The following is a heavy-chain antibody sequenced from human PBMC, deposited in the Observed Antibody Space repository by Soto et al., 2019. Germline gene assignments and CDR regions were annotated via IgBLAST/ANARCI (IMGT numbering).Heavy chain of an antibody. CDR1: GFTFNNFP. CDR3: AEGGFYDGFDY. Sequence: GGSLRLSCAASGFTFNNFPMSWVRQAPGKGLEWVSSITKNSDRTYYAASVKGRFTISRDNSRNAVFLQLNSLRDDDTALYYCAEGGFYDGFDYWGQGTLVTVSS. V-gene: IGHV3-23*01. D-gene: IGHD5-12*01. J-gene: IGHJ4*02. CDR2: ITKNSDRT.